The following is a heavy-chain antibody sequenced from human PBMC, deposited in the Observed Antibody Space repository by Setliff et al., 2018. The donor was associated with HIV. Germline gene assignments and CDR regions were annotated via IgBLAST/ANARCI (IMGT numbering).Heavy chain of an antibody. CDR2: IKSKTSGGTT. Sequence: GGSLRLSCAASGFTFSNVWMSWVRQAPGKGLEWVGRIKSKTSGGTTDYGAPVKGRFSISRDDSKNTLYLQMNSLETEDTALYYCTTTLGCGGDCYLNYWGQGALVTVSS. CDR3: TTTLGCGGDCYLNY. D-gene: IGHD2-21*01. V-gene: IGHV3-15*01. J-gene: IGHJ4*02. CDR1: GFTFSNVW.